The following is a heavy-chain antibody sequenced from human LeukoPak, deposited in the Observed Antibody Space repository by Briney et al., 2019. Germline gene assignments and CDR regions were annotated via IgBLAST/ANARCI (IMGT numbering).Heavy chain of an antibody. CDR2: ISSSGSTI. CDR3: ARGATAVADAEYFQH. D-gene: IGHD6-19*01. J-gene: IGHJ1*01. CDR1: GFTFSSYE. Sequence: GGSLRLSCAASGFTFSSYEMNWVRQAPGKGLEWVSYISSSGSTIYYADSVKGRFTISRDNAKNSLYLQMNSLRAEDTAVYYCARGATAVADAEYFQHWGQRTLVTVSS. V-gene: IGHV3-48*03.